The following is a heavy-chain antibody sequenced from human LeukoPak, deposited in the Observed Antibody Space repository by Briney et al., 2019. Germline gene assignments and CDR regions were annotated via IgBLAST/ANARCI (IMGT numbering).Heavy chain of an antibody. Sequence: GGSLRLSCAAAGFTFSSYAMSWVRQAPGKGLEWVSAISGSGGSTYYADSVKGRFTISRDNSKNTLYLQMNSLRAEDTAVYYCAKVRRDIVVVPAAQYYYYGMDVWGQGTTVTVSS. J-gene: IGHJ6*02. V-gene: IGHV3-23*01. CDR3: AKVRRDIVVVPAAQYYYYGMDV. D-gene: IGHD2-2*01. CDR1: GFTFSSYA. CDR2: ISGSGGST.